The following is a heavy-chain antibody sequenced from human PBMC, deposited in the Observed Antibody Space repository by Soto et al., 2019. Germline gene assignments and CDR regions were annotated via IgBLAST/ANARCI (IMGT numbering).Heavy chain of an antibody. CDR2: INHSGST. V-gene: IGHV4-34*01. Sequence: PSETLSLTCAVYGGSFSGYYWSWIRQPPGKGLEWIGEINHSGSTNYNPSLKSRVTISVDTSKNQFSPKLSSVTAADTAVYYCARGRRDIVVVPAADGWFGPWGQGTLVTVSS. CDR1: GGSFSGYY. CDR3: ARGRRDIVVVPAADGWFGP. J-gene: IGHJ5*02. D-gene: IGHD2-2*01.